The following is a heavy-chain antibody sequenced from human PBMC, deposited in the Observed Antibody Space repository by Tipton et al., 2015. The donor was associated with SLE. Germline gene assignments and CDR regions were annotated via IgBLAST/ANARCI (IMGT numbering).Heavy chain of an antibody. CDR2: IYTSGAT. Sequence: TLSLTCTVSGGSIRNYYWSWIRQPAGKGLEWIGRIYTSGATDDNPSLKSRVTMSVDMSKNQFSLKLTSVTAADTGVYYCARHYGGSSDYWGQGTLVTVSS. CDR1: GGSIRNYY. V-gene: IGHV4-4*07. J-gene: IGHJ4*02. CDR3: ARHYGGSSDY. D-gene: IGHD1-26*01.